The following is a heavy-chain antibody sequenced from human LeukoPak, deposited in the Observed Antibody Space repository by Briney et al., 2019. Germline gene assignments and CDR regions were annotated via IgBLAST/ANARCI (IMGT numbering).Heavy chain of an antibody. V-gene: IGHV4-39*07. J-gene: IGHJ4*02. CDR3: ARDFWRTTVTTEGFFDY. CDR1: GGSISSSSYY. D-gene: IGHD4-17*01. Sequence: PSETLSLTCTVSGGSISSSSYYWGWIRQPPGKGLEWIGSIYYSGSTYYNPSLKSRVTISVDTSKNQFSLKLSSVTAVDTAVYYCARDFWRTTVTTEGFFDYWGQGTLVTVSS. CDR2: IYYSGST.